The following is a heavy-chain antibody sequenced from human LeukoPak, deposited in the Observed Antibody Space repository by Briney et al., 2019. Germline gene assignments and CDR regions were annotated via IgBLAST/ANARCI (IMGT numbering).Heavy chain of an antibody. D-gene: IGHD6-19*01. CDR2: IYYSGST. V-gene: IGHV4-59*08. CDR1: GGSISSYY. J-gene: IGHJ4*02. Sequence: SETLSLTCTVSGGSISSYYWSWIRQPPGKGLEWIGYIYYSGSTNYNPSLKSRVTISVDTSKNQFSLKLSSVTAADTAVYYCARQMYCSGWYCDYWGQGTLVTVSS. CDR3: ARQMYCSGWYCDY.